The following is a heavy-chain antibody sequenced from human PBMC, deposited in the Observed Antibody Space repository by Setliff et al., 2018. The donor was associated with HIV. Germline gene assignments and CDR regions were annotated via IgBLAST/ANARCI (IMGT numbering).Heavy chain of an antibody. Sequence: ASVKVSCKASGYTFTGYYMHWVRQAPGQGLEWMGWINPNSGDTTYAQRFQGRVTLTRDTSTSAVYMELTSLRSDDTAVYYCATESVARAFDYWGQGTLVTVS. CDR1: GYTFTGYY. J-gene: IGHJ4*02. CDR3: ATESVARAFDY. V-gene: IGHV1-2*02. D-gene: IGHD6-19*01. CDR2: INPNSGDT.